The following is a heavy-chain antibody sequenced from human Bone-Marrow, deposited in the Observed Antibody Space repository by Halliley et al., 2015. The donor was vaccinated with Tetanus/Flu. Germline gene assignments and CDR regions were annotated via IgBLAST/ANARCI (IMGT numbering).Heavy chain of an antibody. D-gene: IGHD4-17*01. CDR2: MRSRDGII. CDR3: ARARDYGRFDY. J-gene: IGHJ4*02. V-gene: IGHV3-11*04. Sequence: WLSYMRSRDGIIFYTDSVRGRFTVPKDTAERSFYLQMNSLRGEDTAVYYCARARDYGRFDYWGQGTLVTVSS.